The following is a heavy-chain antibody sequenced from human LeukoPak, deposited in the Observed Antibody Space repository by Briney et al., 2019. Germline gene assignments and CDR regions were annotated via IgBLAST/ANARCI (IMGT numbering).Heavy chain of an antibody. CDR2: IFYSGST. D-gene: IGHD6-19*01. CDR3: ARDLYSSGWGYFDY. CDR1: RGSISTDSYY. V-gene: IGHV4-39*07. J-gene: IGHJ4*02. Sequence: SETLSLTCSVSRGSISTDSYYWGWIRRPPGKGLEWIGTIFYSGSTYYNPSLKSRVTIPLDTSENQFSLKLSSVTAADTAVYYCARDLYSSGWGYFDYWGQGTLVTVSS.